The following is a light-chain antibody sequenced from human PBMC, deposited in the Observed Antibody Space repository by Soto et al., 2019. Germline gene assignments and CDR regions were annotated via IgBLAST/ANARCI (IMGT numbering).Light chain of an antibody. CDR1: QSVSSSY. V-gene: IGKV3-20*01. Sequence: EIVLTQSPGTLSLSPGERATLSCRASQSVSSSYLAWYQQKPGQAPRLLIYGASSRATGIPDRFSGSGSGTDFTLTIRRLEPEDFAVCYCQQYGSSPLTFGGGTKVEIK. CDR3: QQYGSSPLT. J-gene: IGKJ4*01. CDR2: GAS.